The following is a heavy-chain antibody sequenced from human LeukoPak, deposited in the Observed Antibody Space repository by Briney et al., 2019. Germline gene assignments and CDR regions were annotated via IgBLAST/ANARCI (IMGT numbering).Heavy chain of an antibody. Sequence: GSLRLSCAASGFTFNSYGMHWVRQAPGKGLEWVAVISYDGPNKYYADSVKGRFTISRDDSKSTLYLQMNSLRPEDTAVYYCAKEKLPSGYSFLTDYWGQGTLVTVSS. J-gene: IGHJ4*02. D-gene: IGHD5-18*01. CDR1: GFTFNSYG. CDR2: ISYDGPNK. V-gene: IGHV3-30*18. CDR3: AKEKLPSGYSFLTDY.